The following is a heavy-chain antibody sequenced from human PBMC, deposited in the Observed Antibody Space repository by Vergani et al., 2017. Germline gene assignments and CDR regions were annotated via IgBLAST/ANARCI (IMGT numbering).Heavy chain of an antibody. Sequence: QVQLVQSGAEVKKPGASVKVSCKASGYTFTGYYMHWVRQAPGQGLEWMGWINPILGIANYAQKFQGRVTITADKYTSTAYMELSSLRSEDTAVYYCARDHYDSSGYYYWGQGTLVTVSS. CDR1: GYTFTGYY. J-gene: IGHJ4*02. V-gene: IGHV1-69*09. D-gene: IGHD3-22*01. CDR3: ARDHYDSSGYYY. CDR2: INPILGIA.